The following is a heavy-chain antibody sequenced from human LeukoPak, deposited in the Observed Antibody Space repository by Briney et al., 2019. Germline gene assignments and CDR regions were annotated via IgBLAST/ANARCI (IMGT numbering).Heavy chain of an antibody. CDR3: ARGGRIGWFDP. D-gene: IGHD2-15*01. CDR2: IKPDGSEK. J-gene: IGHJ5*02. Sequence: GGSLRLSCAASGFTFSSYWMSWVRQAPGKGLEWVANIKPDGSEKYYVDSVKGRFTISRDNAKNSLYLQMNSLRPEDTAVYYCARGGRIGWFDPWGQGTLVTVFS. CDR1: GFTFSSYW. V-gene: IGHV3-7*04.